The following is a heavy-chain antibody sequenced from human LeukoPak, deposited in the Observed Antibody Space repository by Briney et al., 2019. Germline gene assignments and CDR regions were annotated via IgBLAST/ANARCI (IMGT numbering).Heavy chain of an antibody. CDR2: VGGGGES. CDR3: AKDSWAANGIFDPFDI. D-gene: IGHD3-3*01. Sequence: GGSLRLSCAASGFTFSNFAMNWVRQAPGKGLEWVSHVGGGGESFYTDSVKGRFTIYRDNSRNTMSLQLNSLRPEDTAVYYCAKDSWAANGIFDPFDIWGQGTMVAVSS. J-gene: IGHJ3*02. CDR1: GFTFSNFA. V-gene: IGHV3-23*01.